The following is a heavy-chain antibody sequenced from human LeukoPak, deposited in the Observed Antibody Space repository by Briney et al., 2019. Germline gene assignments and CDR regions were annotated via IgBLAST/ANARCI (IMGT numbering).Heavy chain of an antibody. CDR3: ARAPRFRLVGVPKGPFDP. J-gene: IGHJ5*02. Sequence: SGGSPRLSCAASGFTFSDYYMTWIRQAPGKGLEWVSYISSSGSTIYYADSVKGRFTISRDNAKNSLYLQMNSLRAEDTAVYYCARAPRFRLVGVPKGPFDPWGQGTLVTVSS. CDR1: GFTFSDYY. V-gene: IGHV3-11*01. D-gene: IGHD3-10*01. CDR2: ISSSGSTI.